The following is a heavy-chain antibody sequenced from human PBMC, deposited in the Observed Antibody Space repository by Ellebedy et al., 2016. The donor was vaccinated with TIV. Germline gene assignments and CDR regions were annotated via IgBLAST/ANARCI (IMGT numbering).Heavy chain of an antibody. CDR3: ARDPGELAVAVEYYGMDV. D-gene: IGHD6-19*01. CDR1: GFTFSSYW. J-gene: IGHJ6*02. CDR2: INSDGSST. V-gene: IGHV3-74*01. Sequence: PGGSLRLSCAASGFTFSSYWMHWVRQAPGKGLVWVSRINSDGSSTSYADSVKGRFTISRDNAKNTLYLQMNSLRAEDTAVYYCARDPGELAVAVEYYGMDVWGQGTTVTVSS.